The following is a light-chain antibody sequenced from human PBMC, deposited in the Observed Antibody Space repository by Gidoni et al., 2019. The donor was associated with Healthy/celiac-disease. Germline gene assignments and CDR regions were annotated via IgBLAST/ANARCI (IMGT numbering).Light chain of an antibody. J-gene: IGKJ1*01. V-gene: IGKV3-20*01. CDR2: GAS. CDR3: QQYGSSPRT. Sequence: IVLTQSPGTLSLSPGERATLSCRASQSVSSSYLAWYQQKPGQAPRLLIYGASSRATGIPDRFSGSGSGTEFTLTISSLEPEDFAVYYCQQYGSSPRTFGQGTKVEIK. CDR1: QSVSSSY.